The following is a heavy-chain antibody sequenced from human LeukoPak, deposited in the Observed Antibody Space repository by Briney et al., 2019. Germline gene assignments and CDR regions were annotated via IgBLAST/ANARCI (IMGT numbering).Heavy chain of an antibody. CDR1: GFTFSSYG. V-gene: IGHV3-30*18. Sequence: GGSLRLSCAASGFTFSSYGMHWVRQAPGKGLEWVAVISYDGSNKCYADSVKGRFTISRDNSKNTLYLQMNSLRAEDTAVYYCAKDRLTMVRGVIIDTTPDYWGQGTLVTVSS. CDR2: ISYDGSNK. D-gene: IGHD3-10*01. CDR3: AKDRLTMVRGVIIDTTPDY. J-gene: IGHJ4*02.